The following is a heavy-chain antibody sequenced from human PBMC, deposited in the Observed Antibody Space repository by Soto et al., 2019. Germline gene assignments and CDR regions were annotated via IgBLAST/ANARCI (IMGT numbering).Heavy chain of an antibody. D-gene: IGHD3-10*01. J-gene: IGHJ5*02. Sequence: EASVKVSCKTAGGTFSNDIITWVRQAPGQGLEWMGRIIPLVDTTNYAEKFQGRVTITADKSTGTAYMELNSLRSEDTAVYYCARHRDYYGSGSSPNWFDPWGQGTLVTVSS. CDR2: IIPLVDTT. CDR1: GGTFSNDI. CDR3: ARHRDYYGSGSSPNWFDP. V-gene: IGHV1-69*08.